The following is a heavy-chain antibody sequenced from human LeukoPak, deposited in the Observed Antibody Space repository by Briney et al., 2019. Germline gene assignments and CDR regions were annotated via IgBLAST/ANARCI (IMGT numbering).Heavy chain of an antibody. D-gene: IGHD3-10*01. CDR2: IRSRVYGGTT. Sequence: GGSLRLSCTASGFTFGDFAMSWFRQAPGKGLEWVGFIRSRVYGGTTEYAASVQGRFAISRDDSKNIAYLQMDSLKTEDTAVYYCARGKGILYFGGVPKWFDPWGQGTLVTVSS. CDR3: ARGKGILYFGGVPKWFDP. CDR1: GFTFGDFA. V-gene: IGHV3-49*03. J-gene: IGHJ5*02.